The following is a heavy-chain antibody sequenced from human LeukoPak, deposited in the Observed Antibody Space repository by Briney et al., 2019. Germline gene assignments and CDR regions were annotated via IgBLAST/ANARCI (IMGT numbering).Heavy chain of an antibody. Sequence: GGSLRLSCAASGFTVSSNYMSWVRQAPGKGLEWVSVIYSGGSTYYADSVKGRFTISRDNSKNTLYLQMNSLRAEDTAVYYCARVWGSGSYYTKNYYYYYMDVWGKGTTVTISS. D-gene: IGHD3-10*01. V-gene: IGHV3-66*01. CDR3: ARVWGSGSYYTKNYYYYYMDV. CDR1: GFTVSSNY. J-gene: IGHJ6*03. CDR2: IYSGGST.